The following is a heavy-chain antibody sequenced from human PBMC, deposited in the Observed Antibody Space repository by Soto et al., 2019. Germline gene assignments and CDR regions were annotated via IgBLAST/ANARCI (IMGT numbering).Heavy chain of an antibody. Sequence: LALTCTVSGGSVSSGSYYWSWIRQPPGKGLEWIGYIYYSGSTNYNPSLKSRVTISVDTSKNQFSLKLSSVTAADTAVYYCARETGPDGYYGMDVWGQGTTVTVSS. V-gene: IGHV4-61*01. J-gene: IGHJ6*02. CDR3: ARETGPDGYYGMDV. CDR2: IYYSGST. CDR1: GGSVSSGSYY.